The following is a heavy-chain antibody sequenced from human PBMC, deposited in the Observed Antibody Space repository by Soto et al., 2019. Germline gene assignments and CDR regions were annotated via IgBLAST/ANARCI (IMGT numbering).Heavy chain of an antibody. J-gene: IGHJ4*02. CDR3: ASHTRYSSGWYYFDY. D-gene: IGHD6-19*01. CDR1: GGTFSSYA. CDR2: IIPIFGTA. V-gene: IGHV1-69*01. Sequence: QVQLVQSGAEVKKPGSSVKVSCKASGGTFSSYAISWVRQAPGQGLEWMGGIIPIFGTANYAQKFQGRVTITADESTSTAYMELSSMRSEDTAVYYCASHTRYSSGWYYFDYWGQGTLVTVSS.